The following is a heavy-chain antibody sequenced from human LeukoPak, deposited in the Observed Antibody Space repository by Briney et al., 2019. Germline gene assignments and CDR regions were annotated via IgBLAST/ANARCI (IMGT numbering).Heavy chain of an antibody. CDR2: IYYSGST. J-gene: IGHJ4*02. CDR1: GGSISSYY. D-gene: IGHD2-15*01. V-gene: IGHV4-59*01. Sequence: KPSETLSLTCTVSGGSISSYYWSWIRQPPGKGLEWIGYIYYSGSTNYNPSLKSRVTISVDTSKNQFSLKLSSVTAADTAVYYCARFKAATLDFDYWGQGTLVTVSP. CDR3: ARFKAATLDFDY.